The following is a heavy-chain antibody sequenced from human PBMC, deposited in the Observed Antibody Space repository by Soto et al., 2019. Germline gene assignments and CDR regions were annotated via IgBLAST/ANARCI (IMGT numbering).Heavy chain of an antibody. D-gene: IGHD1-1*01. CDR3: AKPVYNWNDGFFDY. CDR1: GFTFSTDG. V-gene: IGHV3-30*18. CDR2: ISYDGNNK. J-gene: IGHJ4*02. Sequence: QVQLVESGGGVVQPGRSLRLSCAASGFTFSTDGMQWVRQAPGKGLEWVAVISYDGNNKYDADSVKGRFTISRDNSNNTLFLQTSSLRAEDTAVYYCAKPVYNWNDGFFDYWGQGTLVTVSS.